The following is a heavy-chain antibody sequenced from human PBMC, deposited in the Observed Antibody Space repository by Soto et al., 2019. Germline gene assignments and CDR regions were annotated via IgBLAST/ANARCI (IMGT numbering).Heavy chain of an antibody. CDR1: GDSISSGDYY. CDR2: IYYSGST. Sequence: QVQLQESGPGLVKPSQTLSLTCTVSGDSISSGDYYWSWIRQPPGKGLEWLGYIYYSGSTYYNPSLKSRVTISVDTSKNQFSLKLSSVTAADTAVYYCARDIVLVPFFFGYYGMDVWGQGTTVTVSS. J-gene: IGHJ6*02. D-gene: IGHD2-2*01. V-gene: IGHV4-30-4*01. CDR3: ARDIVLVPFFFGYYGMDV.